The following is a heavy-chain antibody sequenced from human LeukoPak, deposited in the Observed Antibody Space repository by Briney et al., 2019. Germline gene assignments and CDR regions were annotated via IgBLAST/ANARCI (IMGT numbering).Heavy chain of an antibody. D-gene: IGHD3-16*01. CDR3: GRAFPPLRTSSAGDL. J-gene: IGHJ4*02. CDR1: GFTFSNFW. CDR2: IKHDGSEK. V-gene: IGHV3-7*01. Sequence: GGSLRLSCAASGFTFSNFWMSWARQLPGKRLEWVGNIKHDGSEKYYLDSLKGRFSISRDNAKNSLYLQMNSLGAEDTAIYYCGRAFPPLRTSSAGDLWGQGILVTVSS.